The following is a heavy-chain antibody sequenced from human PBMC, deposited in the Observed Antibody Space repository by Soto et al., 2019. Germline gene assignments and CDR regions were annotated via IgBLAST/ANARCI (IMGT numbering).Heavy chain of an antibody. CDR2: INPNSGGT. J-gene: IGHJ5*02. CDR3: ARERQLVKNWFDP. D-gene: IGHD6-6*01. CDR1: GYTFTGYY. V-gene: IGHV1-2*04. Sequence: ASVKVSCKASGYTFTGYYMHWVRQAPGQGLEWMGWINPNSGGTNYAQKFQGWVTMTRDTSISTAYMELSRLRSDDTAVYYCARERQLVKNWFDPWGQGTLVTVSS.